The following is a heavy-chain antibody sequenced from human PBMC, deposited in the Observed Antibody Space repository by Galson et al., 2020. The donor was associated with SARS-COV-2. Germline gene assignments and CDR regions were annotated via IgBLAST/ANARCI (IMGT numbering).Heavy chain of an antibody. Sequence: SETLSLTCSVSGGSISSYYWSWIRQPPGKGLEWIGYIYHRGSTTYNPSLQSRVTISVDTSKNQFSLKLNSVTAADTDVYYCARVGSWEDFDSWGQRTLVTVSS. D-gene: IGHD1-26*01. CDR3: ARVGSWEDFDS. V-gene: IGHV4-59*01. CDR1: GGSISSYY. CDR2: IYHRGST. J-gene: IGHJ4*02.